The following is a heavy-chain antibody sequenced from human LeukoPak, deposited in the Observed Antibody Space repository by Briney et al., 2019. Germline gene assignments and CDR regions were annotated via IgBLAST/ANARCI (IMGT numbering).Heavy chain of an antibody. Sequence: GGSLRLSCAASGFTFSDYYMTWIRQAPGKGLEWLSHIKGNGLTTYYADSVKGRFTISRDNARNSLFLQMNSLRAEDTAVYYCAKDQGKWPRLNFDYWGQGTLVTVSS. D-gene: IGHD5-12*01. CDR2: IKGNGLTT. CDR1: GFTFSDYY. CDR3: AKDQGKWPRLNFDY. V-gene: IGHV3-11*04. J-gene: IGHJ4*02.